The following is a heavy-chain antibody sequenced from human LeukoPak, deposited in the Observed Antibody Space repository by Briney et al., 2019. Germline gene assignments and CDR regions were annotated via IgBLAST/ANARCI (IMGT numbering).Heavy chain of an antibody. Sequence: PGGSLRLSCAASGSTVSSNYMSWVRQAPGKGLEWVSVIYSGGSTYYADSVKGRFTISRDNSKNTLYLQMNSLRAEDTAVYYCARDLSYYDSSGYFGGIYFDYWGQGTLVTVSS. J-gene: IGHJ4*02. D-gene: IGHD3-22*01. CDR1: GSTVSSNY. V-gene: IGHV3-53*01. CDR3: ARDLSYYDSSGYFGGIYFDY. CDR2: IYSGGST.